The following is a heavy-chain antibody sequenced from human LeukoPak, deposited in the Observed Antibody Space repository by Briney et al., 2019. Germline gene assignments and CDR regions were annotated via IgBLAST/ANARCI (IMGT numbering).Heavy chain of an antibody. CDR1: GFTFSSYE. V-gene: IGHV3-48*03. CDR2: ISSSGSTI. Sequence: PGGSLRLSCAASGFTFSSYEMNWVRQAPGKGLEWVSYISSSGSTIYYADSVKGRFTISRDNAKNSLYLQMNSLRADDTAVYYCARVYSYGYAAFDYWGQGTLVTVSS. J-gene: IGHJ4*02. D-gene: IGHD5-18*01. CDR3: ARVYSYGYAAFDY.